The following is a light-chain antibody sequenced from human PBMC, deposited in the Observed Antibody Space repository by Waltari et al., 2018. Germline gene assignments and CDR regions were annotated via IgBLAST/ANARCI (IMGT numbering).Light chain of an antibody. CDR2: CAS. CDR1: QTLYRSNNKNY. J-gene: IGKJ3*01. V-gene: IGKV4-1*01. CDR3: QQYYNTPPT. Sequence: DIVMTQSPDSLAVSLGERATINCKSSQTLYRSNNKNYLAWYQQKPGQPPQMLIYCASTRESVVPDRFSGSGSGTDFTLTITSLQAEDVAVYYCQQYYNTPPTFGPGTKVDIK.